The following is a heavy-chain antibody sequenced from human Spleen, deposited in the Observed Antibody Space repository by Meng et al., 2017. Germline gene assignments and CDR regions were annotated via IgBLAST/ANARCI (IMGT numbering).Heavy chain of an antibody. V-gene: IGHV4-39*07. D-gene: IGHD3-9*01. J-gene: IGHJ5*02. CDR3: ARDWYYDILTARGWFDP. CDR2: IYYSGGT. CDR1: GGSISSSSYY. Sequence: GSLRLSCTVSGGSISSSSYYWGWIRQPPGKGLEWIGSIYYSGGTYYNPSLKSRVTISVDTSKNQFSLKLSSVTAADTAVYYCARDWYYDILTARGWFDPWGQGTLVTVSS.